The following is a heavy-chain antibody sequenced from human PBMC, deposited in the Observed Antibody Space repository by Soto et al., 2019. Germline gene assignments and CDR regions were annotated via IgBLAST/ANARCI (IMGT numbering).Heavy chain of an antibody. J-gene: IGHJ4*02. Sequence: QVQLVESGGGVVQPGRSLRLSCAASGFTFSSYGMHWVRQATGKGLEWVAVISYDGSNKYYADSVKGRFTISRDNSKNTLYLQMNSLRAEDTAVYYCAKVFGSGWYYFDYWGQGTLVTVSS. V-gene: IGHV3-30*18. CDR3: AKVFGSGWYYFDY. CDR1: GFTFSSYG. CDR2: ISYDGSNK. D-gene: IGHD6-19*01.